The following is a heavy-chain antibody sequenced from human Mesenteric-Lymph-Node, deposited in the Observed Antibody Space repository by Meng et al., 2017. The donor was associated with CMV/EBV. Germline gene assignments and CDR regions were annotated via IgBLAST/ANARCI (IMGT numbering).Heavy chain of an antibody. Sequence: GGPLRLSCAASGFTFRSYAMSWVRQAPGQGLEWVAGISGSGSTTKYSASVEGRFTISRDNSKDTLFLQMNSLRAEDTALYYCAKDMWEYQLPDGSWGQGTLVTVSS. D-gene: IGHD2-2*01. CDR1: GFTFRSYA. J-gene: IGHJ5*02. V-gene: IGHV3-23*01. CDR2: ISGSGSTT. CDR3: AKDMWEYQLPDGS.